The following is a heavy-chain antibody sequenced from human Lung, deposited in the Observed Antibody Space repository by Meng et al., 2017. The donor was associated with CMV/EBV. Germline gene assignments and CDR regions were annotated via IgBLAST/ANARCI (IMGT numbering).Heavy chain of an antibody. CDR2: IYYSGST. V-gene: IGHV4-61*01. CDR1: GGSISSSSYY. D-gene: IGHD1-7*01. CDR3: ARGNWNYDY. Sequence: SETLSLTCTVSGGSISSSSYYWSWIRQPPGKGLEWIGYIYYSGSTNYNPSLKSRVTISVDTSKNQFSLKLSSVTAADAAVYYCARGNWNYDYWGQGTLVTVSS. J-gene: IGHJ4*02.